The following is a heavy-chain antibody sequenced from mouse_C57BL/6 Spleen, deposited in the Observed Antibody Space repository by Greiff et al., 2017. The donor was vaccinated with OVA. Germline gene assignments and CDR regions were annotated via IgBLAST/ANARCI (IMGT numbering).Heavy chain of an antibody. CDR2: IWSGGST. Sequence: QVQLQQSGPGLVQPSQSLSITCTVSGFSLTSYGVHWVRQSPGKGLEWLGVIWSGGSTDYNAAFISRLSISKDNSKSQVFFKMNSLQADDTAIYDCGISNWAYYAMDYWGQGTTVTVSS. CDR3: GISNWAYYAMDY. D-gene: IGHD4-1*01. J-gene: IGHJ4*01. V-gene: IGHV2-2*01. CDR1: GFSLTSYG.